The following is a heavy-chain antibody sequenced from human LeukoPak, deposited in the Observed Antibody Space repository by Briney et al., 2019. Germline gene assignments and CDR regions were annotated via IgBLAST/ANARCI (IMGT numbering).Heavy chain of an antibody. V-gene: IGHV3-21*01. CDR3: ASGLQRYTVSWPFDS. J-gene: IGHJ4*02. Sequence: GGSLRLSCAASGSSFTYYNMNWVRQAPGRGLEWVSSFSSRSDYIYYADSVKGRFTISRDNAKNSLYLQMDSLRAEDTAVYYCASGLQRYTVSWPFDSWGQGTLVTVSS. CDR2: FSSRSDYI. D-gene: IGHD6-13*01. CDR1: GSSFTYYN.